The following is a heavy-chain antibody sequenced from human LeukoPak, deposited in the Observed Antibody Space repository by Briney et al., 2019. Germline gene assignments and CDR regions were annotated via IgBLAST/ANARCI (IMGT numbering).Heavy chain of an antibody. Sequence: GGSPRLSCAASGFTFSTYWMHWVRQAPGEGLVWVSRINSDDSIINYADSVKGRFTISRDNSKNTLYLQMNSLRAEDTAVYYCAKDRYGYYFDYWGQGTLVTVSS. J-gene: IGHJ4*02. V-gene: IGHV3-74*01. CDR2: INSDDSII. D-gene: IGHD1-1*01. CDR1: GFTFSTYW. CDR3: AKDRYGYYFDY.